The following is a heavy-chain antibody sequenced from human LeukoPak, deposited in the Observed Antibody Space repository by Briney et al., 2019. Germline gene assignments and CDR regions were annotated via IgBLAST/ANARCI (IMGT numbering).Heavy chain of an antibody. D-gene: IGHD3-3*01. CDR3: ARGPILRDFWSGYYPDYFDY. CDR1: GYTFTGYY. Sequence: ASVKVSCKASGYTFTGYYMHWVRQAPGQGLEWMGRINPNSGGTNYAQKFQGRVTMTRDTSISTAYMELSRLRSDDTAVYYCARGPILRDFWSGYYPDYFDYWGQGTLVTVSS. CDR2: INPNSGGT. V-gene: IGHV1-2*06. J-gene: IGHJ4*02.